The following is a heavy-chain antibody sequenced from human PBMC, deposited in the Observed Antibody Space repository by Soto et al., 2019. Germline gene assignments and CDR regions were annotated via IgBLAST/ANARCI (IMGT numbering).Heavy chain of an antibody. CDR2: ISAYNGNT. D-gene: IGHD6-13*01. CDR3: ARDAPTIAAQDDY. CDR1: GYTFTSYG. Sequence: QVQRVQSGAEVKKPGASVKVSCKASGYTFTSYGISWVRQAPGQGLEGMGWISAYNGNTNYAQKLQGRVTMTRDTSTSTAYMELRRLRSDDTAVYYCARDAPTIAAQDDYWGQGTLVTVSS. V-gene: IGHV1-18*01. J-gene: IGHJ4*02.